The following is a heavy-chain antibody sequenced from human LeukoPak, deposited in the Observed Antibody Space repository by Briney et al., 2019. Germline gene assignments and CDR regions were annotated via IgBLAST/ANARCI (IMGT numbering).Heavy chain of an antibody. CDR3: ARGIRTGLFDY. CDR1: GYSFTSYY. Sequence: ASVKVSCKASGYSFTSYYMHWVRQAPGQGLEWMGIITPSGGNTNFAQKFQGRVTMTRDMSTSTVYMELSGLRSEDTAVYYCARGIRTGLFDYWGQGTLVTVSS. V-gene: IGHV1-46*01. D-gene: IGHD2/OR15-2a*01. CDR2: ITPSGGNT. J-gene: IGHJ4*02.